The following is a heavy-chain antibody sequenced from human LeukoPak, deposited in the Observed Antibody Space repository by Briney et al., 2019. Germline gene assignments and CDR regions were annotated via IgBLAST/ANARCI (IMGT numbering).Heavy chain of an antibody. CDR3: ARAKVYCSGGSCYSDYYYGMDV. CDR1: GFTFSSYG. D-gene: IGHD2-15*01. J-gene: IGHJ6*04. CDR2: IWYDGSNK. V-gene: IGHV3-33*01. Sequence: PGRSLRLSCAASGFTFSSYGMHWVRQAPGKGLEWVAVIWYDGSNKYYADSVKGRFTISRDNSKNTLYLQMNSLRAEDTAVYYCARAKVYCSGGSCYSDYYYGMDVWGKGTTVTVSS.